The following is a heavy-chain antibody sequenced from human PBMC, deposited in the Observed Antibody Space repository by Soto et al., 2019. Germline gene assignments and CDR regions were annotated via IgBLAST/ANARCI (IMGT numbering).Heavy chain of an antibody. V-gene: IGHV4-31*11. D-gene: IGHD1-26*01. J-gene: IGHJ3*02. CDR3: ARALSLREAAFDI. CDR1: VGNINSGDYY. CDR2: IYYNGYT. Sequence: AATLSLSCVVSVGNINSGDYYWFWIRQNQGNGLELIGYIYYNGYTYYNASLNSRVTISVDTSKIHFSLRLNSVTAADTAVYYCARALSLREAAFDIWGQGTMVTVSS.